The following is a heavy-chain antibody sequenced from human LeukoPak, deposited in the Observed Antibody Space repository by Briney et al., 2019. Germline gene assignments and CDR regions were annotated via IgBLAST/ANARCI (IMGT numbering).Heavy chain of an antibody. D-gene: IGHD3-10*01. CDR3: ARMAYDYYGSGSYYYYYYMDV. CDR2: IYYSGST. V-gene: IGHV4-61*05. J-gene: IGHJ6*03. Sequence: PSETLSLTCTVSGGATNSSSYYWDWIRQPPGKGLEWIGYIYYSGSTNYNPSLKSRVTISVDTSKNQFSLKLSSVTAADTAVYYCARMAYDYYGSGSYYYYYYMDVWGKGTTVTISS. CDR1: GGATNSSSYY.